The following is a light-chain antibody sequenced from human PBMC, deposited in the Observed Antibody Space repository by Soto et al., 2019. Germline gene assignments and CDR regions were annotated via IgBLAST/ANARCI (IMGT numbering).Light chain of an antibody. CDR3: QQYGSSPYT. CDR2: GAS. Sequence: IVLTQSPGTLSLSPGERATLSCRASQSVTSDYLAWYQQKPGQPDRLLIYGASNRATAIADRFSGSRSATDFTLTISRVDPEDFAVYYCQQYGSSPYTFGQGTRLDI. J-gene: IGKJ2*01. V-gene: IGKV3-20*01. CDR1: QSVTSDY.